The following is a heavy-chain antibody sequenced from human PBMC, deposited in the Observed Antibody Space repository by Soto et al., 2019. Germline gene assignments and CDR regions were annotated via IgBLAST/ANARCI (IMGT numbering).Heavy chain of an antibody. D-gene: IGHD5-12*01. Sequence: GESLKISCKGSGYSFTSYWIGWVRQMPGKGLEWMGIIYPGDSGTRYSPSFQGQVTISADKSISTAYLQWSSLKASDTAMYYCARAYSGYDYDGWYYGMDVWGQGTTVTVSS. CDR2: IYPGDSGT. V-gene: IGHV5-51*01. CDR3: ARAYSGYDYDGWYYGMDV. J-gene: IGHJ6*02. CDR1: GYSFTSYW.